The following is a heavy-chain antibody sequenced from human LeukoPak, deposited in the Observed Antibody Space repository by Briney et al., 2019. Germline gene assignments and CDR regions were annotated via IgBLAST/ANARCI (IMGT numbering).Heavy chain of an antibody. J-gene: IGHJ6*02. CDR2: LNPNTLVT. CDR3: ARKDGGRDRMDV. CDR1: GYTFTSYY. D-gene: IGHD2-15*01. V-gene: IGHV1-2*02. Sequence: VASVKVSCKASGYTFTSYYMHWVRQAPGQGLEWMGWLNPNTLVTKYAQHFQGRVSMTWDTSISTGYMDLHSLTSDDTAVYYCARKDGGRDRMDVWGQGTTVTVSS.